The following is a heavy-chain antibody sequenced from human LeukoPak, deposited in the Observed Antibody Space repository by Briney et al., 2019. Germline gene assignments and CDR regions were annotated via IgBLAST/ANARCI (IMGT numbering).Heavy chain of an antibody. CDR3: ASSYSSSGTFDY. CDR2: IYHSGST. Sequence: PSETLSVTCAVSGGSISSGGYSWSWIRRPPGKGLEWIGYIYHSGSTYYNPSLKSRVTISVDRSKNQFSLKLSSVTAADTAVYYCASSYSSSGTFDYWGQGTLVTVSS. J-gene: IGHJ4*02. D-gene: IGHD6-6*01. V-gene: IGHV4-30-2*01. CDR1: GGSISSGGYS.